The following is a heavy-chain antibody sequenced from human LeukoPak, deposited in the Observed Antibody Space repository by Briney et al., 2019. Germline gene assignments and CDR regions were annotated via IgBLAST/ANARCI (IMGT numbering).Heavy chain of an antibody. CDR1: GYSFTSYW. J-gene: IGHJ4*02. CDR3: ARRDYYDSSGDGDY. CDR2: IYPGDSDT. Sequence: PGESLKISCQGSGYSFTSYWIGWVRQLPGKGLEWMGIIYPGDSDTRYSPSFQGQVTISAAKSISTAYLQWSSLKASDTAMYYCARRDYYDSSGDGDYWGQGTLVTVSS. V-gene: IGHV5-51*01. D-gene: IGHD3-22*01.